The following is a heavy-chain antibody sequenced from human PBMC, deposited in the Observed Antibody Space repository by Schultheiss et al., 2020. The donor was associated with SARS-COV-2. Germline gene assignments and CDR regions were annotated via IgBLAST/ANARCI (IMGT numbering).Heavy chain of an antibody. D-gene: IGHD3-16*01. Sequence: SVKVSCKASGYTFTGYYMHWVRQAPGQGLEWMGWINPNSGGTNYAQKFQGRVTMSVDTSKNQFSLKLSSVTATDTAVYYCARGGGPLSSFDYWGQGTLVTVSS. CDR1: GYTFTGYY. CDR2: INPNSGGT. J-gene: IGHJ4*02. CDR3: ARGGGPLSSFDY. V-gene: IGHV1-2*02.